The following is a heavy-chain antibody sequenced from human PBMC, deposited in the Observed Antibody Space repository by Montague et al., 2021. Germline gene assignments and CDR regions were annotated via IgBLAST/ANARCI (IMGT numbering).Heavy chain of an antibody. D-gene: IGHD6-19*01. J-gene: IGHJ4*02. CDR1: GGSLSGYI. CDR3: TRGEVAVTGIDY. Sequence: SETLSLTCAVYGGSLSGYIWNWICQRPRRDPERIGQISHTGSASYNSSLKSRVTMSVDTSENHVSLRLSPVAAADTAVYYCTRGEVAVTGIDYWGQGALVTVSS. V-gene: IGHV4-34*01. CDR2: ISHTGSA.